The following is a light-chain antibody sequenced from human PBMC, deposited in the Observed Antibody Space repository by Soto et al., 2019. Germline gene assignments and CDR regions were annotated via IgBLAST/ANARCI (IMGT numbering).Light chain of an antibody. CDR2: DAS. CDR1: QSISNS. Sequence: DIPVTQSPSTLSASVGDRVTITCRASQSISNSLAWYHQKPGTAPKLLIYDASNLERGVPSRFSGSGSGTEFTLTISSLQPDDFATYYCQQYGGFSWTFGQGTKV. CDR3: QQYGGFSWT. J-gene: IGKJ1*01. V-gene: IGKV1-5*01.